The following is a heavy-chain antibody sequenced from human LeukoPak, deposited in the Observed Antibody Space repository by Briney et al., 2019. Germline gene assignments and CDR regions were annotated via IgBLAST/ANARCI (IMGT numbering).Heavy chain of an antibody. CDR3: ARENAGQQLLVLVSTDFWFDP. CDR2: IYTSGST. Sequence: SETLSLTCTVSGGSISSYYWSWIRQPAGKGLEWIGRIYTSGSTNYNPFLKSRVTMSVDTSKNQFSLKLSSVTAADTAVYYCARENAGQQLLVLVSTDFWFDPWGQGTLVTVSS. D-gene: IGHD6-13*01. V-gene: IGHV4-4*07. CDR1: GGSISSYY. J-gene: IGHJ5*02.